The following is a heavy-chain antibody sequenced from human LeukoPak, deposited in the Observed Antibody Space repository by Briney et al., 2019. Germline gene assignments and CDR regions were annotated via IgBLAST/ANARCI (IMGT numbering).Heavy chain of an antibody. J-gene: IGHJ6*03. Sequence: SETLSLTCAVYGGSFSGYYWSWIRQPPGKGLEWTGEINHSGSTNYNPSLKSRVTISVDTSKNQFSLKLSSVTAADTAVYYCARVYYYYYYYMDVWGKGTTVTVSS. V-gene: IGHV4-34*01. CDR2: INHSGST. D-gene: IGHD5/OR15-5a*01. CDR1: GGSFSGYY. CDR3: ARVYYYYYYYMDV.